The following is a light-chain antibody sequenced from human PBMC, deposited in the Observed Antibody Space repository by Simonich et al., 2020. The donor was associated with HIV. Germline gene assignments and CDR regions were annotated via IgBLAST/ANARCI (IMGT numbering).Light chain of an antibody. J-gene: IGKJ1*01. CDR1: QSDFYSPKNKNY. CDR2: CAS. Sequence: IVMTQSPDSLSVSLGERATINCKSSQSDFYSPKNKNYLAWYQQKPGQPPKLIIYCASTRESGVPDRFSGSGSGTDFTLTISSLQAEDVAVYYCQQYYNSPLTFGQGTNVEVK. CDR3: QQYYNSPLT. V-gene: IGKV4-1*01.